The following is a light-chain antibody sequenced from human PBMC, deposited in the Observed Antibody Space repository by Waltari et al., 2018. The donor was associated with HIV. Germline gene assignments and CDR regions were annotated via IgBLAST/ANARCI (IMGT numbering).Light chain of an antibody. CDR2: WAS. CDR1: QSVLYISNNKNY. J-gene: IGKJ4*01. CDR3: QQYYSFLLT. V-gene: IGKV4-1*01. Sequence: DIVMSQSPDSLAVSLGERATINCKSSQSVLYISNNKNYLAWYQQKPGQPPKLLIYWASTRESGVPDRFSGSGSGPDFTLTISSLQAEDVAVYYCQQYYSFLLTFGGGTKVEIK.